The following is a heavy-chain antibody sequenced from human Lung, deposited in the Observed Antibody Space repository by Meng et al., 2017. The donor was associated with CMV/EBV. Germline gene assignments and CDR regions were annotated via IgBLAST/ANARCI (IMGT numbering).Heavy chain of an antibody. D-gene: IGHD3-22*01. CDR2: INQGGSEK. CDR1: GFTFSTYW. V-gene: IGHV3-7*01. J-gene: IGHJ4*02. CDR3: ATSSSGFFDN. Sequence: GGSXRLSCAASGFTFSTYWMSWVRQAPGRGLEWVANINQGGSEKYYVASVMGRFTVSRDNAKNSLYLQMNSLRAEDTAIYYCATSSSGFFDNWGQGPLVTVSS.